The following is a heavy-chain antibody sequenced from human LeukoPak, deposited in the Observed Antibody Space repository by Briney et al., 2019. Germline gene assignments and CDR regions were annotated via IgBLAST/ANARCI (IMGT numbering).Heavy chain of an antibody. J-gene: IGHJ4*02. CDR2: IRQDGREK. D-gene: IGHD6-19*01. V-gene: IGHV3-7*03. CDR3: VGGIGWQPDY. Sequence: QAGGSLRLSCAASPGITFSDYWMNWVRQAPGKGPEWVAIIRQDGREKLYLDSVKGRFTISRDNAKSSVYLQINSLRAEDTAVYYCVGGIGWQPDYWGQGTLVTVSS. CDR1: PGITFSDYW.